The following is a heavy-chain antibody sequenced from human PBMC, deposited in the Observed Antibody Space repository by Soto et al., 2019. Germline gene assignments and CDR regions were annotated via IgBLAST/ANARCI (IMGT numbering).Heavy chain of an antibody. CDR1: GGTFSSYA. CDR2: IIPIFGTA. V-gene: IGHV1-69*13. Sequence: SVKVSCKASGGTFSSYAISWVRQAPGQGLEWMGGIIPIFGTANYAQKFQGRVTITADESTSTAYMELSSLRSEDTAVYYCALMKDYYDSSGPPQHYWGQGTLVTVSS. J-gene: IGHJ4*02. D-gene: IGHD3-22*01. CDR3: ALMKDYYDSSGPPQHY.